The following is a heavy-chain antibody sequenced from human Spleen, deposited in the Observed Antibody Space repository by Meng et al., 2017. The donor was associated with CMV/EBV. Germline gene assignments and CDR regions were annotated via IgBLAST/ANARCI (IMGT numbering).Heavy chain of an antibody. CDR3: ARRYCTGGSCYPDY. Sequence: ASVKVSCKASGYTFTDYNIYWVRQAPGQGPEWMGWINPKSGGPIYAQKFQGRVTMTADTSITTGYMELNRLGSDDTAIYYCARRYCTGGSCYPDYWGQGALVTVSS. CDR1: GYTFTDYN. CDR2: INPKSGGP. V-gene: IGHV1-2*02. D-gene: IGHD2-15*01. J-gene: IGHJ4*02.